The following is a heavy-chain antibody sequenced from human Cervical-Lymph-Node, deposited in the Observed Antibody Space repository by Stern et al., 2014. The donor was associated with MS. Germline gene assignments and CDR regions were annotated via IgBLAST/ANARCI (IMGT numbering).Heavy chain of an antibody. D-gene: IGHD6-6*01. CDR3: ARGPPLGAARLEGYFDY. V-gene: IGHV3-30*01. J-gene: IGHJ4*02. CDR1: GFTFSSYA. CDR2: ISYDGSNK. Sequence: VQLVESGGGVVQPGRALRLSCAASGFTFSSYALHWVRQAPGKGLERVEVISYDGSNKYYADSVKGRFTISRDNSKNTLYLQMNSLRAEDTAVYYCARGPPLGAARLEGYFDYWGQGTLVTVSS.